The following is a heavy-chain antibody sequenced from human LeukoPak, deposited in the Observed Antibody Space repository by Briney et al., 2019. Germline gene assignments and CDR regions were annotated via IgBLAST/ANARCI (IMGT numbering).Heavy chain of an antibody. CDR2: INPNSGGT. CDR3: ARWGEWLRSDWGYYMDV. V-gene: IGHV1-2*02. D-gene: IGHD5-12*01. J-gene: IGHJ6*03. CDR1: GYTFTGYY. Sequence: ASVKVSCKASGYTFTGYYMHWVRQAPGQGLEWMGWINPNSGGTNYAQKFQGRVTMTRDTSISTAYMELSRLRSDDTAVYYCARWGEWLRSDWGYYMDVWGKGTTVTVSS.